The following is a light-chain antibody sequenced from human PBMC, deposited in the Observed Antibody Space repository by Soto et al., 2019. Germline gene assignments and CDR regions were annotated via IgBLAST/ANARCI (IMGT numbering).Light chain of an antibody. CDR1: QSLLQSNGNNH. Sequence: DIVLTQSPLSLPVTPGEPASISCRSSQSLLQSNGNNHVDWYLQRPGQSPQLLLYLASSRASGVPDRFSGSGSGTEFSLEISRVEAEDVGVYYCLQAAQSPLTFGQGTRQEIK. V-gene: IGKV2-28*01. CDR3: LQAAQSPLT. CDR2: LAS. J-gene: IGKJ5*01.